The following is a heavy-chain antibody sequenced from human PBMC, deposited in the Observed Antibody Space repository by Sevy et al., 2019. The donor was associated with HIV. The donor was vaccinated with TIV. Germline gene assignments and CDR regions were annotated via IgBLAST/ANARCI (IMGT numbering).Heavy chain of an antibody. CDR1: GFTFSDYY. Sequence: GGSLRLSCAASGFTFSDYYMSWIRQAPGKGLEWVSYISSSGSTIYYSDSVKGRFTISRDNAKNSLYLQMNSLRAEDTAVYYWARVVYCGGDCYSRSDGTIDYWGQGTLVTVSS. CDR3: ARVVYCGGDCYSRSDGTIDY. CDR2: ISSSGSTI. J-gene: IGHJ4*02. D-gene: IGHD2-21*02. V-gene: IGHV3-11*01.